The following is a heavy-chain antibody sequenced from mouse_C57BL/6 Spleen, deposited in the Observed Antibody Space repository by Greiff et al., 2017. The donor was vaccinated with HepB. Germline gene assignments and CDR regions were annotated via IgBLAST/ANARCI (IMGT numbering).Heavy chain of an antibody. CDR1: GYTFTSYW. J-gene: IGHJ4*01. CDR2: IDPSDSET. D-gene: IGHD1-1*01. V-gene: IGHV1-52*01. Sequence: QVQLQQPGAELVRPGSSVKLSCKASGYTFTSYWMHWVKQRPIQGLEWIGNIDPSDSETHYNQKFKDKATLTVEKSSSTAYMQLSSLTSEDSAVYYCARGGVYYYGSSYSYYAMDYWGQGTSVTVSS. CDR3: ARGGVYYYGSSYSYYAMDY.